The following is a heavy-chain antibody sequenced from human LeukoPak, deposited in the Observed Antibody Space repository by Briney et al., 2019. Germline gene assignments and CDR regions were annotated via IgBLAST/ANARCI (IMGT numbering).Heavy chain of an antibody. V-gene: IGHV3-23*01. D-gene: IGHD3-22*01. CDR1: GFIFSNYA. J-gene: IGHJ4*02. CDR3: TTVQSYYYDSSGYYIIDY. Sequence: PGGSLRLSCAASGFIFSNYAMSWVRQAPGKGLEWVSTISAGGEDTDYADSVKGRFTISRDNSKNTLHLQMNSLRAEDTAVYYCTTVQSYYYDSSGYYIIDYWGQGTLVTVSS. CDR2: ISAGGEDT.